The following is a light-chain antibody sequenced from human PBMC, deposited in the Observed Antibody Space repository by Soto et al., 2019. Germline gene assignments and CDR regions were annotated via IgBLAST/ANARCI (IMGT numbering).Light chain of an antibody. CDR3: QQYNNWPPYP. J-gene: IGKJ2*01. CDR1: QSVSSN. Sequence: EIVMTQSPATLSVSPGDRATLSCRASQSVSSNLAWYQQKPGQAPRLLIYGASTRATGIPARFSGSGSGTEFTPTISSLQSEDFAVYYCQQYNNWPPYPFGQGTKLEIK. CDR2: GAS. V-gene: IGKV3-15*01.